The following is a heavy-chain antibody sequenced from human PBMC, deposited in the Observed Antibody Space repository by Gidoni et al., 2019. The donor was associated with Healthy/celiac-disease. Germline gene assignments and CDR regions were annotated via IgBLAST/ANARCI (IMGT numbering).Heavy chain of an antibody. Sequence: QVQLQQWGAGLLKPSETLSLTCAVYGGSFSGYCWSWIRQPPGKGLEWIGEINHSGSTNYNPSLKSRVTISVDTSKNQFSLKLSSVTAADTAVYYCARARVHYYDSSGYYDAFDIWGQGTMVTVSS. V-gene: IGHV4-34*01. CDR2: INHSGST. CDR3: ARARVHYYDSSGYYDAFDI. D-gene: IGHD3-22*01. J-gene: IGHJ3*02. CDR1: GGSFSGYC.